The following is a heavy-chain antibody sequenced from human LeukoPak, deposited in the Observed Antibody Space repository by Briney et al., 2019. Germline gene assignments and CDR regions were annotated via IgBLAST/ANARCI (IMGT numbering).Heavy chain of an antibody. CDR3: ARDSSSGYFFDY. CDR2: ISSSNSII. V-gene: IGHV3-48*01. CDR1: GFTFSTHW. J-gene: IGHJ4*02. Sequence: GGSLRLSCAASGFTFSTHWMSWVRQAPGTGLEWVSYISSSNSIIYYADSVKGRFTISRDNAKNSLYLQMSSLRVEDTAVYYCARDSSSGYFFDYWGQGTLVTVSS. D-gene: IGHD3-22*01.